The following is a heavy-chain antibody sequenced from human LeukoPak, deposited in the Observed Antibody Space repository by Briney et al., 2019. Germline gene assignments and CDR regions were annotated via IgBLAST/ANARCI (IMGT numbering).Heavy chain of an antibody. V-gene: IGHV4-31*03. CDR1: GGSISSGGYY. J-gene: IGHJ4*02. CDR2: IYYSGST. Sequence: SETLSLTCTVPGGSISSGGYYWSWIRQHPGKGLEWIGYIYYSGSTYYNPSLKSRVTISVDTSKNQFSLKLSSVTAADTAVYYCAREVQPYYFDYWGQGTLVTVSS. D-gene: IGHD6-13*01. CDR3: AREVQPYYFDY.